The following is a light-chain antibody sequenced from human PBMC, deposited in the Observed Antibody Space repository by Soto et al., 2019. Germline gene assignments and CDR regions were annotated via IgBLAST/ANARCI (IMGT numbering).Light chain of an antibody. CDR2: GAS. CDR1: QSVSSNY. CDR3: QQYDITPWT. J-gene: IGKJ1*01. V-gene: IGKV3-20*01. Sequence: EIVLTQSPGTLSLSPGERATLSCRASQSVSSNYLVWYQQKPGQAPRLLIYGASSSASGTPDRFSGSRPGTDFTLIISRLEPEDFAVYYCQQYDITPWTFGQGTKAEIK.